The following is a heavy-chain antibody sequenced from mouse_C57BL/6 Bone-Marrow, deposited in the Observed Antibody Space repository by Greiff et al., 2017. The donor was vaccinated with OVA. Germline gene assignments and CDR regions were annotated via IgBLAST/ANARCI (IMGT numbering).Heavy chain of an antibody. CDR2: IDPENGDT. J-gene: IGHJ2*01. V-gene: IGHV14-4*01. D-gene: IGHD2-1*01. CDR3: TSYGNFDY. Sequence: EVQLQQSGAELVRPGASVKLSCTASGFTITDYYMHWVKQRPEQGLEWIGWIDPENGDTEYASKFQGKATITADTSSNTAYLQLSSLTSEDTAVYYCTSYGNFDYWGQGTTLTVSS. CDR1: GFTITDYY.